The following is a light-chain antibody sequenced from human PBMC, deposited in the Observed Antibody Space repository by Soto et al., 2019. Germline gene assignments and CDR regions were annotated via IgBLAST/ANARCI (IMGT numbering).Light chain of an antibody. J-gene: IGKJ4*01. CDR3: QQHINPLS. CDR1: QSVSNY. CDR2: DAS. V-gene: IGKV3-11*01. Sequence: EIVLTQSPATLSLSPGERDTLSCRASQSVSNYLAWYQQKPGQAPRLLIYDASNRATGIPARFSGSGSGTDFTLTISTLEPEDFAVYYCQQHINPLSFVGGTKVDIK.